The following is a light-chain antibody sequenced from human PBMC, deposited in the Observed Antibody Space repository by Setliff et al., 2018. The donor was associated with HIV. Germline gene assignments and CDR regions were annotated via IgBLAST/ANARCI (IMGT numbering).Light chain of an antibody. J-gene: IGLJ1*01. V-gene: IGLV3-21*02. CDR2: DDS. CDR3: QVWDSSSDHYF. Sequence: YELTQPPSVSVAPGQTARITCGGNRIGGKSVHWYHQKPGQAPMLVVYDDSDRPSGIPDRFSGSNSGNTATLTISRVEAGDEADYYCQVWDSSSDHYFFGTGTKV. CDR1: RIGGKS.